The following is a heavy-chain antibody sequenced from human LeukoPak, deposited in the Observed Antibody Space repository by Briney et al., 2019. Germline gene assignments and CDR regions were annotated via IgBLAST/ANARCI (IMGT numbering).Heavy chain of an antibody. V-gene: IGHV4-39*07. Sequence: PSETLSLTCTVSGGSISSSSYYWGWIRQPPGKGLEWIGSIYYSGSTYYNPSLKSRVTISVDTSKNQFSLKLSSVTAADTAVYYCARVLGYSSSWYYYYGMDVWGQGTTVIVS. CDR3: ARVLGYSSSWYYYYGMDV. CDR1: GGSISSSSYY. J-gene: IGHJ6*02. CDR2: IYYSGST. D-gene: IGHD6-13*01.